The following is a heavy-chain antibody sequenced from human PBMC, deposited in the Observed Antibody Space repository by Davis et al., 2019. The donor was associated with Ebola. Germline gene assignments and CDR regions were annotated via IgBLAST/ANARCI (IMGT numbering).Heavy chain of an antibody. V-gene: IGHV4-59*12. CDR3: TSSYASSSGDY. D-gene: IGHD6-6*01. CDR1: GGSISSYY. CDR2: IYYSGST. Sequence: SETLSLTCTVSGGSISSYYWSWIRQPPGKGLEWIGYIYYSGSTNYNPSLKSRVTISVDTSKNQFSLKLSSVTAADTAVYYCTSSYASSSGDYWGQGTLVTVSS. J-gene: IGHJ4*02.